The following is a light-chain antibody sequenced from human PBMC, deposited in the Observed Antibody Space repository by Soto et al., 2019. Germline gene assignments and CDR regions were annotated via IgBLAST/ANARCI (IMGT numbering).Light chain of an antibody. CDR3: SSYAGRNNWV. Sequence: QSVLTQPPSASGSPGQSVTISCTGTSSDVGGYNYVSWYQQHPGKAPKLMIYEVSKRPSGVPDRFSGSKSGNTASLTVSALQPEDEAYYYCSSYAGRNNWVFGGGTKLTVL. CDR2: EVS. CDR1: SSDVGGYNY. V-gene: IGLV2-8*01. J-gene: IGLJ3*02.